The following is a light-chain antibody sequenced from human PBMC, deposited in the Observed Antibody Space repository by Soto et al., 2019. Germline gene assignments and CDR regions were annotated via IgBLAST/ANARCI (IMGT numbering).Light chain of an antibody. CDR3: GSYTTSTARFV. CDR1: SSDVGNYDR. V-gene: IGLV2-18*02. J-gene: IGLJ1*01. Sequence: QSALTQPPSVSGSPGQSVTIPCTGTSSDVGNYDRVSWYHQAPGTAPKLMIYEVSNRPSGVPDRFSGSKSGNTASLSISGLQAEDECDYYCGSYTTSTARFVFGTGTKVTVL. CDR2: EVS.